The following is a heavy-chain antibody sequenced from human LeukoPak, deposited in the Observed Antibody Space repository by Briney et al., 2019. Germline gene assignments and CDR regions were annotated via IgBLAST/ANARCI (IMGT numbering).Heavy chain of an antibody. V-gene: IGHV3-66*01. Sequence: GGSLRLSCAASGFTVSSNYMSWVRQAPGKGLEWVSVIYSGGSTYYADSVKGRFSISRDNSKNTLYPQMNSLRAEDTAVYYCARDSRPSSSWYYFDYWGQGTLVTVSS. CDR1: GFTVSSNY. CDR3: ARDSRPSSSWYYFDY. J-gene: IGHJ4*02. CDR2: IYSGGST. D-gene: IGHD6-13*01.